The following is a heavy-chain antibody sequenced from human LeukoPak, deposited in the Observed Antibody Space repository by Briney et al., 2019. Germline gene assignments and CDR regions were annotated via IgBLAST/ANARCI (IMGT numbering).Heavy chain of an antibody. CDR3: ARAGQWLNYFDY. CDR1: GGTFSSYA. V-gene: IGHV1-69*04. J-gene: IGHJ4*02. CDR2: IIPILGIA. Sequence: GASVKVSCKASGGTFSSYAISWVRQAPGQGLEWMGRIIPILGIANYAQKFQGRVTITADKSTSTAYMELSSLRAEDTAVYYCARAGQWLNYFDYWGQGTLVTVSS. D-gene: IGHD6-19*01.